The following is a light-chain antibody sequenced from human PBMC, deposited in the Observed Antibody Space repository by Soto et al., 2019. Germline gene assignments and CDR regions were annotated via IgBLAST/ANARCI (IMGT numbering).Light chain of an antibody. CDR3: SSYAGSNNFV. CDR1: SSNIGAGQD. Sequence: QSVLTQPPSVSGAPGHRVTISCTGSSSNIGAGQDVHWYQHLPGEAPKLLIYTNNYRPSGVPDRFSATKSGTSASLAITGLRAEDEADYYCSSYAGSNNFVFGTGTKLTVL. CDR2: TNN. V-gene: IGLV1-40*01. J-gene: IGLJ1*01.